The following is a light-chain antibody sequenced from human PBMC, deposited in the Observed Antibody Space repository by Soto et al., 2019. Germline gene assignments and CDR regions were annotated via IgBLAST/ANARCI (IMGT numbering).Light chain of an antibody. CDR3: QTWDTGIHV. CDR1: SGLSSYA. V-gene: IGLV4-69*01. CDR2: VNSDGSH. Sequence: QPVLTQSPSASASLGASVRLTCSLSSGLSSYAIAWHQHQPGKGPRYLMKVNSDGSHTKGDGIPHRFSGSSSGAERYLTISSLQSEDEADFYCQTWDTGIHVFGGGTKLTVL. J-gene: IGLJ2*01.